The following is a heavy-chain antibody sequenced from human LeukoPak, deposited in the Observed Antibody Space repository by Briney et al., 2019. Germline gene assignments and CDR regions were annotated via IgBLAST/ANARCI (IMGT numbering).Heavy chain of an antibody. Sequence: GGSLRLSCAASGFNFNGYTMSWVRQAPGKGLEWVSSITSTSNYIYYADSLRGRFTISRDNAKNSLYLRMNSLRAEDTAVYFCARGGGLDVWGQGATVTVSS. CDR1: GFNFNGYT. CDR2: ITSTSNYI. V-gene: IGHV3-21*04. J-gene: IGHJ6*02. D-gene: IGHD3-16*01. CDR3: ARGGGLDV.